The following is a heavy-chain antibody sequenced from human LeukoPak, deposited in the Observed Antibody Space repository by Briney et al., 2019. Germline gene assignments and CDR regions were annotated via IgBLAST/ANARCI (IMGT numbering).Heavy chain of an antibody. CDR1: GFTFSSYS. V-gene: IGHV3-48*01. CDR2: ISSSSGTI. Sequence: GGSLRLSCAASGFTFSSYSMNWVRQAPGKGLEWVSYISSSSGTIYYADSVKGRFTISRDNAKNSLYLQMNSLRAEDTAVYYCARDLTAHSYGYIEAFDIWGQGTMVTVSS. D-gene: IGHD5-18*01. J-gene: IGHJ3*02. CDR3: ARDLTAHSYGYIEAFDI.